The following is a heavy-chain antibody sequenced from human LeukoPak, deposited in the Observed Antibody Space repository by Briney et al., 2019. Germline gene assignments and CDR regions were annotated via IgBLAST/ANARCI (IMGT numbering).Heavy chain of an antibody. CDR2: ISGSSIYT. V-gene: IGHV3-21*01. CDR1: GFTFSTYS. J-gene: IGHJ4*02. Sequence: GGSLRLSCAASGFTFSTYSMNWVRQAPGKGLEWVSSISGSSIYTYYADSVKGRFTISRDNAKNSLYLQMNSLRAEDTAVYYCARDPPYSDSSGYYYDYWGQGTLVTVSS. CDR3: ARDPPYSDSSGYYYDY. D-gene: IGHD3-22*01.